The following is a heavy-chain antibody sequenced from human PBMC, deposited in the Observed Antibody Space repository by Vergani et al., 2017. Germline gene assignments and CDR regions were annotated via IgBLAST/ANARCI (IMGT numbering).Heavy chain of an antibody. D-gene: IGHD2-2*01. CDR3: ARGGYCSSTSCYDDYYYGMDV. J-gene: IGHJ6*02. CDR1: GGTFSSYT. Sequence: QVQLVQSGAEVKKPGSSVKVSCKASGGTFSSYTISWVRQAPGQGLEWMGRIIPILGIANYAQKFQGRVTITADKSTSTAYMELSSLRSEDTAVYYCARGGYCSSTSCYDDYYYGMDVWGQGTTVTVSS. V-gene: IGHV1-69*02. CDR2: IIPILGIA.